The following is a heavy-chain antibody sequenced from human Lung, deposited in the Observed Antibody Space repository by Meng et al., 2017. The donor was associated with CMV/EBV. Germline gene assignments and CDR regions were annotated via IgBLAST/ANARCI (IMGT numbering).Heavy chain of an antibody. D-gene: IGHD1-26*01. V-gene: IGHV4-4*02. CDR2: IDDSGST. Sequence: QGPRQESGPGLVKPSVTLSLTCGVSGGSISRNIRWTWVRQPPGKGLEWIGDIDDSGSTNYNPSLNSRISISLDKSKNHFSLKVNSVTAADTAVYYCARGKQDAWELLAYWGQGALVTVSS. CDR3: ARGKQDAWELLAY. J-gene: IGHJ4*02. CDR1: GGSISRNIR.